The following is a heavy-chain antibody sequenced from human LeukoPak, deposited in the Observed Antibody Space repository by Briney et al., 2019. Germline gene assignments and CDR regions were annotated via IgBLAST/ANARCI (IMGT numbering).Heavy chain of an antibody. CDR1: GYTFTSYG. CDR2: ISAYNGNT. J-gene: IGHJ4*02. D-gene: IGHD6-13*01. CDR3: ARDLGTIAAAGRDY. Sequence: ASVKVSCKASGYTFTSYGISWVRQAPGQGLEWMGWISAYNGNTNYAQKLQGRVTMTTDTSTSTAYMELRSLRSGDTAVYYCARDLGTIAAAGRDYWGQGTLVTVSS. V-gene: IGHV1-18*01.